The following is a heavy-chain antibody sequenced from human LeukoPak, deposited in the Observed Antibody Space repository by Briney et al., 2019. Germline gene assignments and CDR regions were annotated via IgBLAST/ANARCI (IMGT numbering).Heavy chain of an antibody. V-gene: IGHV4-61*02. CDR1: GGSISSGSYY. Sequence: SQTLSLTCTVSGGSISSGSYYWRWIRQPAGKGLEWIGRIYTSGSTNYNPSLKSRVTISVETSKNQFSLKLSSVTAADTAVYYCGRERTSWFDPWGQGTLVTVSS. CDR3: GRERTSWFDP. J-gene: IGHJ5*02. CDR2: IYTSGST.